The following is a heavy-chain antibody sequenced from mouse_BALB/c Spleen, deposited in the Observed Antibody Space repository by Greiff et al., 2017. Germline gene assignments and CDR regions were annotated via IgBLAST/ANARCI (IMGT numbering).Heavy chain of an antibody. Sequence: EVKLVESGGGLVKPGGSLKLSCAASGFTFSSYAMSWVRQSPEKRLEWVAEISSGGSYTYYPDTVTGRFTISRDNAKNTLYLEMSSLRSEDTAMYYCAREYWDYWGQGTSVTVSS. CDR1: GFTFSSYA. J-gene: IGHJ4*01. CDR3: AREYWDY. CDR2: ISSGGSYT. V-gene: IGHV5-9-4*01.